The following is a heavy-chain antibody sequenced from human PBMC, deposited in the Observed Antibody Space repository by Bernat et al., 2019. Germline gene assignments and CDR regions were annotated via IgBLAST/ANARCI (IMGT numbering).Heavy chain of an antibody. J-gene: IGHJ4*02. CDR2: IKKKRDGGTT. Sequence: VQLVESGGGLVKPGGSLRLSCAASGFTFSDAWMNWVRQAPGKGLEWVGRIKKKRDGGTTDYAAPVKGRFTISRDDSKNTLFLQMNSLSTEDTAVYYCITEFVGHGVYDWVYWGQGTLVTVSS. CDR3: ITEFVGHGVYDWVY. V-gene: IGHV3-15*01. D-gene: IGHD5/OR15-5a*01. CDR1: GFTFSDAW.